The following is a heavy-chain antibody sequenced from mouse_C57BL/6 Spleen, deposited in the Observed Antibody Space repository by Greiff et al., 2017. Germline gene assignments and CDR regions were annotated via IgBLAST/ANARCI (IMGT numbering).Heavy chain of an antibody. V-gene: IGHV5-4*01. CDR2: ISDGGSYT. J-gene: IGHJ4*01. D-gene: IGHD1-1*01. CDR3: ARDDYYGSSRYAMDY. Sequence: EVMLVESGGGLVKPGGSLKLSCAASGFTFSSYAMSWVRQTPEKRLEWVATISDGGSYTYYPDNVKGRFTISRDNAKNNLYLQMSHLKSEDTAMYYCARDDYYGSSRYAMDYWGQGTSVTVSS. CDR1: GFTFSSYA.